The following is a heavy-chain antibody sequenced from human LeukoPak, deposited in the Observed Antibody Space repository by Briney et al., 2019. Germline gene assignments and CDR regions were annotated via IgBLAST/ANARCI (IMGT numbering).Heavy chain of an antibody. CDR2: ITSSSSYI. CDR1: GFTLSGYT. CDR3: ARATVVGAATCFDY. V-gene: IGHV3-21*01. J-gene: IGHJ4*02. D-gene: IGHD2-15*01. Sequence: GGSLRLSRAASGFTLSGYTMNWVRQAPGKGLEWVSSITSSSSYIYHADSLKGRFTISRDNAKNSLYLQMNSLRAEDTAVYYCARATVVGAATCFDYWGQGTLVTVSS.